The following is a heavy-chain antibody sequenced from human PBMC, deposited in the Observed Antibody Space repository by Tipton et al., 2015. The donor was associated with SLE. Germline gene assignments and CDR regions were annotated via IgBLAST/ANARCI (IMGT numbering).Heavy chain of an antibody. D-gene: IGHD2-15*01. CDR2: IYTSGST. CDR3: ATDIVEQGLELYYFDY. CDR1: GGAITAYY. Sequence: TLSLTCTVSGGAITAYYWSWIRQPPGKGLEWIGYIYTSGSTNYNPSLKSRVTISIDTSKNHFSLKLRSVTAADTAVYYCATDIVEQGLELYYFDYWGQGTTVTVSS. V-gene: IGHV4-4*09. J-gene: IGHJ4*03.